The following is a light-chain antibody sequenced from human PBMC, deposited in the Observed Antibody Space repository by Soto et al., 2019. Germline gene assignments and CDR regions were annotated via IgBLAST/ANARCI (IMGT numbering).Light chain of an antibody. CDR3: GSYAGGSRV. CDR2: EVG. V-gene: IGLV2-23*02. J-gene: IGLJ1*01. Sequence: QSVLTRPASVSGSPGQSITISCTGTSRDVGAYKLVSWYQQHPGKAPKLIIYEVGERPSGASNRFSGSKSGNTASLTISGLQAEDEAYYYCGSYAGGSRVFGTGTKVTVL. CDR1: SRDVGAYKL.